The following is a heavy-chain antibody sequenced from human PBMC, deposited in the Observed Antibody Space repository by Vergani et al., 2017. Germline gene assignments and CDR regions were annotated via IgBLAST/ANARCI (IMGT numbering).Heavy chain of an antibody. Sequence: EVQLLESGGGLVQPGGSLRLSCAASGFTFSSYAMSWVRQAPGKGLEWVSALSGSGGSTYYADSVKGRFTISRDNSKNTLYLQMNSLRAEDTAVYYCAKGGGSGIAFYWYFDLWGRGTLVTVSS. CDR2: LSGSGGST. CDR1: GFTFSSYA. J-gene: IGHJ2*01. CDR3: AKGGGSGIAFYWYFDL. V-gene: IGHV3-23*01. D-gene: IGHD6-13*01.